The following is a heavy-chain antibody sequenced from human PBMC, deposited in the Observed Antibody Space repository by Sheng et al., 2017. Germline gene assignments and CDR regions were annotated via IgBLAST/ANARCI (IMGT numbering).Heavy chain of an antibody. V-gene: IGHV4-61*09. Sequence: QVQLQESGPGLVKAFHRPLSLTCTVSGGSISSGSYYWSWIRQPAGKGLEWIGHIYTSGSTPTTPLPQESSHISVDTSKNQFSLKLSSVTAADTAVYYCARAHAVTVFDYWGQGTLVTVSS. CDR2: IYTSGSTP. D-gene: IGHD4-4*01. J-gene: IGHJ4*02. CDR3: ARAHAVTVFDY. CDR1: GGSISSGSYY.